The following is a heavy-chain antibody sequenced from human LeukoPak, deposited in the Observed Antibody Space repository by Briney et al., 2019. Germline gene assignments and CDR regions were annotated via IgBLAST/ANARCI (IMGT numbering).Heavy chain of an antibody. CDR2: IIPIFGTA. CDR3: ARGSRYSYGYDY. V-gene: IGHV1-69*13. CDR1: GGTFSSYA. D-gene: IGHD5-18*01. Sequence: SVKVSCKASGGTFSSYAISWVRQAPGQGLEWMGGIIPIFGTANYAQKFQGRVTITADESTSTAYMELSSLRSEDTTVYYCARGSRYSYGYDYWGQGTLVTVSS. J-gene: IGHJ4*02.